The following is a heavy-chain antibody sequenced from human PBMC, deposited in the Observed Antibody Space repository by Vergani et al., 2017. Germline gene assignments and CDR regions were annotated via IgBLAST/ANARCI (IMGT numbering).Heavy chain of an antibody. D-gene: IGHD1-26*01. CDR1: GYTLTELS. V-gene: IGHV1-24*01. Sequence: QVQLVQSGAEVKKPGASVKVSCKVSGYTLTELSMHWVRQAPGKGLEWMGGFDPEDGETIYAQKFQGRVTMTEDTSTDTAYMELSSLRAEDTALYYCAKDWYSGSYPDLGVAFDIWGQGTMVTVSS. CDR3: AKDWYSGSYPDLGVAFDI. J-gene: IGHJ3*02. CDR2: FDPEDGET.